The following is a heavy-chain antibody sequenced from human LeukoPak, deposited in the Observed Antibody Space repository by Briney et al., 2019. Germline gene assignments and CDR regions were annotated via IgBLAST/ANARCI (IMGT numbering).Heavy chain of an antibody. Sequence: SETLSLTCTVSGGSISSYYWSWIRQPPGKGLEWIGYTYTSGSTNYNPSLKSRVTISVDTSKNQFSLKLSSVTAADTAVYYCARSFMLDYFDYWGQGTLVTVSS. CDR3: ARSFMLDYFDY. V-gene: IGHV4-4*09. D-gene: IGHD3-16*01. J-gene: IGHJ4*02. CDR1: GGSISSYY. CDR2: TYTSGST.